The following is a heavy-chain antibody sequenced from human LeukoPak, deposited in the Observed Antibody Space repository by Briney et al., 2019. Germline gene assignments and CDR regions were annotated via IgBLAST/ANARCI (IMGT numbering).Heavy chain of an antibody. J-gene: IGHJ4*02. CDR2: INHSGST. V-gene: IGHV4-34*01. D-gene: IGHD6-6*01. Sequence: SETLSLXCAVYGGSFSGYYWSWIRQPPGKGLEWIGEINHSGSTNYNPSLKSRVTISVDTSKNQFSLKLSSVTAADTAVYYCARRGVAARRRFDYWGQGTLVTVSS. CDR3: ARRGVAARRRFDY. CDR1: GGSFSGYY.